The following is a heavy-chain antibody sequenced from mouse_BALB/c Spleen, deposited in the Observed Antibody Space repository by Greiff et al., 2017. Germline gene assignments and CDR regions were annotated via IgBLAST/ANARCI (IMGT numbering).Heavy chain of an antibody. D-gene: IGHD1-2*01. Sequence: VQLQQSGAELVKPGASVKLSCKASGYTFTSYYMYWVKQRPGQGLEWIGEINPSNGGTNFNEKFKSKATLTVDKSSSTAYMQLSSLTSEDSAVYYCTKDGGLRRYFDYWGQGTTLTVSS. V-gene: IGHV1S81*02. CDR3: TKDGGLRRYFDY. CDR1: GYTFTSYY. J-gene: IGHJ2*01. CDR2: INPSNGGT.